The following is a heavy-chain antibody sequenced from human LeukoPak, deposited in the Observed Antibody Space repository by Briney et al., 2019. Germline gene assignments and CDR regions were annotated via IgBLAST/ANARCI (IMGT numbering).Heavy chain of an antibody. CDR3: AKTQGYYDA. Sequence: GGSLRLSCVASGFTFSNYAMSWVRQAPGKGLELVSGIYGSDDKTVYGDAVKGRFTIPRDNSKNTLYLQMNSLRADDTAVYYCAKTQGYYDAWGQGALVTVSS. V-gene: IGHV3-23*01. D-gene: IGHD2-15*01. CDR1: GFTFSNYA. CDR2: IYGSDDKT. J-gene: IGHJ5*02.